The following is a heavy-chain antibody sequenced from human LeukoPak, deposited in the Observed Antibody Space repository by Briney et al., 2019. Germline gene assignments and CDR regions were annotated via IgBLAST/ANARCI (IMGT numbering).Heavy chain of an antibody. Sequence: SETLSLTCTVSGGSISSSSYYWGWIRQPPGKGLEWIGEINHSGSTNYNPSLKSRVTISVDTSKNPFSLKLSSVTAADTAVYYCARVAARKYDYVWGSYPVGWGQGTLVTVSS. J-gene: IGHJ4*02. CDR3: ARVAARKYDYVWGSYPVG. V-gene: IGHV4-39*07. CDR1: GGSISSSSYY. CDR2: INHSGST. D-gene: IGHD3-16*02.